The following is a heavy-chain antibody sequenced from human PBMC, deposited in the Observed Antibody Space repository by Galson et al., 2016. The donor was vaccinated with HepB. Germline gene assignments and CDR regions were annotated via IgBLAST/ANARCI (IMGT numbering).Heavy chain of an antibody. J-gene: IGHJ5*02. CDR3: AILGMYYRDSSDYFTEDR. CDR2: VRAIGNGGTT. V-gene: IGHV3-23*01. CDR1: GFTVSTYD. Sequence: SLRLSCAASGFTVSTYDMSWVRQAPGKGLQWVSVVRAIGNGGTTHYADSVKGRFTISRDNSKNTLYLQMNSLRAEDTAVYYCAILGMYYRDSSDYFTEDRWGQGTLVTVSS. D-gene: IGHD3-22*01.